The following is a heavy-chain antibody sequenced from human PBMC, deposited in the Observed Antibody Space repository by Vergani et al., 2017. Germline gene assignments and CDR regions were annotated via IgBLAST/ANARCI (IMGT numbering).Heavy chain of an antibody. D-gene: IGHD6-19*01. V-gene: IGHV3-48*03. Sequence: EVQLVESGGGLVQPGGSLRLSCAASGFTFSSYEMNWVRQAPGKGLEWVSYISSSGSTIYYADSVKGRFTISRDNAKNSLYLQMNSLRAEDTAVYYCARSRERGSGWYWRTFDYWGQGTLVTVSS. CDR3: ARSRERGSGWYWRTFDY. CDR2: ISSSGSTI. CDR1: GFTFSSYE. J-gene: IGHJ4*02.